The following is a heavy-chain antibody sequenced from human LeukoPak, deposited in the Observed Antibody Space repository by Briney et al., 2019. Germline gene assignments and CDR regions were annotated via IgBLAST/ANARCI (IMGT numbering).Heavy chain of an antibody. Sequence: PGGSLRLSCAASGFTFSNYAMSWVRQAPGKGLEWVSGITARADSTYYADSVKGRVTISRDNSKNTLFLQLNSLRAEDAAVYYCAKTYMCSIDAFHIWGQGTMVTVSS. CDR1: GFTFSNYA. CDR3: AKTYMCSIDAFHI. CDR2: ITARADST. D-gene: IGHD2-2*02. J-gene: IGHJ3*02. V-gene: IGHV3-23*01.